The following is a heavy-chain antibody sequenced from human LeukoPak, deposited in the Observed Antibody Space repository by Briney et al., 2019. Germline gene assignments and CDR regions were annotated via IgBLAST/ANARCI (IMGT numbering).Heavy chain of an antibody. CDR2: INPNGGST. Sequence: ASVKVSCKASGYTFTSYYMHWVRQAPGQGLEWMGIINPNGGSTTYAQKFQGRVTMTRETSTSTVYMELSSLRSEDTAVYYCARVRDTAMVMWDYWGQGTLVTVSS. V-gene: IGHV1-46*01. CDR3: ARVRDTAMVMWDY. J-gene: IGHJ4*02. CDR1: GYTFTSYY. D-gene: IGHD5-18*01.